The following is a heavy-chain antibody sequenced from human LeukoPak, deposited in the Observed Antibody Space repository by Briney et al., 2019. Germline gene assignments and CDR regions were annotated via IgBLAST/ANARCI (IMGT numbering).Heavy chain of an antibody. J-gene: IGHJ4*02. V-gene: IGHV4-59*01. D-gene: IGHD5-18*01. CDR1: GASISSYY. Sequence: PSETLSLTCTVSGASISSYYWGWVRQPPGKGLEWIGLIYNSGSTKYNPSLQSRVTISLDPSKSQFSLKLSSVIAADTAVYYCARGRLWTWDYWGQGTLVTVSS. CDR3: ARGRLWTWDY. CDR2: IYNSGST.